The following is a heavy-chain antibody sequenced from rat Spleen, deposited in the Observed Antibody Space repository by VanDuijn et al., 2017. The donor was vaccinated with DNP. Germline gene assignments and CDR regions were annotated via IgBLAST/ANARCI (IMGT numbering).Heavy chain of an antibody. V-gene: IGHV5-25*01. CDR2: ISPSGGST. Sequence: EVQVVESGGGLVQPGRSLNLSCTASEFTFSDYDMAWVRQAPTMGLECVASISPSGGSTYYRGSVKGRFTVSRDNAKSSLYLQMDSLRSEDTATYYCARVEYTHAMDAWGQGTSVTVSS. CDR3: ARVEYTHAMDA. J-gene: IGHJ4*01. D-gene: IGHD4-2*01. CDR1: EFTFSDYD.